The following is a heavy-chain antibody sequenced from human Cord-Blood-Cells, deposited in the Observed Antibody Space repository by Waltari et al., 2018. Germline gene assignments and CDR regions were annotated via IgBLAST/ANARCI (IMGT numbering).Heavy chain of an antibody. Sequence: QVQLQQWGAGLLKPSETLSLTCAVYGGSFSGYYWRWIRPPPGKGLEWIGEINHSGSTNYNPSLKSRVTISVDTSKNQFSLKLSSVTAADTAVYYCARGENTGNDYWGQGTLVTVSS. J-gene: IGHJ4*02. D-gene: IGHD3-10*01. CDR2: INHSGST. CDR3: ARGENTGNDY. V-gene: IGHV4-34*01. CDR1: GGSFSGYY.